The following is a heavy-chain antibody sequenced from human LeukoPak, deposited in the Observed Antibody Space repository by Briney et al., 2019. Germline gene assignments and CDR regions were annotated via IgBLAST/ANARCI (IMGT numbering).Heavy chain of an antibody. D-gene: IGHD5-12*01. J-gene: IGHJ6*03. V-gene: IGHV3-23*01. CDR2: ISGSGGST. CDR3: AKDPDYSGYDYYYYYYMDV. CDR1: GFTFSSYA. Sequence: GGSLRLSFAASGFTFSSYAMSWVRQAPGQGLEWVSAISGSGGSTYYADSVKGRFTISRDNSKNTLYLQMNSLRAEDTAVYYCAKDPDYSGYDYYYYYYMDVWGKGTTVTVSS.